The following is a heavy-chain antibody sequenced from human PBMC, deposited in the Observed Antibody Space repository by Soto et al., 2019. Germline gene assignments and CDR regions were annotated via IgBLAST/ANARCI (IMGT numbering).Heavy chain of an antibody. J-gene: IGHJ4*02. Sequence: SLRLSGQASGFNFDNYGMHWVRQAPCKGLEWVAVITYDGSFQYYADSVKGRFTISRDNSKNTLSLHLNTLKPEDTAVYHCAKDRVGGTFYTPLAFWGQGTLVTVSS. CDR2: ITYDGSFQ. CDR1: GFNFDNYG. D-gene: IGHD1-7*01. V-gene: IGHV3-30*18. CDR3: AKDRVGGTFYTPLAF.